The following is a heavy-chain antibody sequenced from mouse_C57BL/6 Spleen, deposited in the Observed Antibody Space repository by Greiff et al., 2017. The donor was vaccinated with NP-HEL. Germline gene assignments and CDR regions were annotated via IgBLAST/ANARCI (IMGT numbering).Heavy chain of an antibody. CDR2: ISDGGSYT. CDR1: GFTFSSYA. CDR3: ARDEILRYFDV. Sequence: EVQLQESGGGLVKPGGSLKLSCAASGFTFSSYAMSWVRQTPEKRLEWVATISDGGSYTYYPDNVKGRFTISRDNAKNNLYLQMSHLKSEDTAMYYCARDEILRYFDVWGTGTTVTVSS. V-gene: IGHV5-4*01. J-gene: IGHJ1*03. D-gene: IGHD1-1*01.